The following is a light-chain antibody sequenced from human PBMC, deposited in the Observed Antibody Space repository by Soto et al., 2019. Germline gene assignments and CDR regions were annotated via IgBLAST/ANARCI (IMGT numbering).Light chain of an antibody. J-gene: IGLJ2*01. Sequence: QSVLTQPASVSGSPGQSITISCTGTSGDVGSYNYVSWYQQHPGKAPKLMIYDVSNRPSGVSDRFSGSKSGNTASLTISGLQAEDEADYYCSSHTNSNTRVFGGGTQLTVL. V-gene: IGLV2-14*01. CDR2: DVS. CDR3: SSHTNSNTRV. CDR1: SGDVGSYNY.